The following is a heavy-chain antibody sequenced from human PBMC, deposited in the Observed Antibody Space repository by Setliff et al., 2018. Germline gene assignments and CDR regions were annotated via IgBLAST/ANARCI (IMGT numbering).Heavy chain of an antibody. CDR3: ARTGTYRYFDY. V-gene: IGHV4-39*01. D-gene: IGHD1-1*01. J-gene: IGHJ4*02. CDR1: GGSISSSSYY. CDR2: IYYRGTT. Sequence: SETLSLTCTVSGGSISSSSYYWGWIRQPPGKGLEWIGSIYYRGTTYSNASLASRLTISVDTAKNQFSLKLTSVTAADTAVYYCARTGTYRYFDYWGQGTRVTVSS.